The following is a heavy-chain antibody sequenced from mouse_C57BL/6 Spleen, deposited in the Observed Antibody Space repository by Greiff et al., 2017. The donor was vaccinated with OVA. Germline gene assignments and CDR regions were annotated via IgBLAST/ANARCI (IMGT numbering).Heavy chain of an antibody. CDR2: INPNNGGT. CDR1: GYTFTDYN. J-gene: IGHJ3*01. CDR3: ARSGYGSAWFAY. V-gene: IGHV1-22*01. Sequence: VHVKQSGPELVKPGASVKMSCKASGYTFTDYNMHWVKQSHGKSLEWIGYINPNNGGTSYNQKFKGKATLTVNKSSSTAYMELRSLTSEDSAVYYCARSGYGSAWFAYWGQGTLVTVSA. D-gene: IGHD2-2*01.